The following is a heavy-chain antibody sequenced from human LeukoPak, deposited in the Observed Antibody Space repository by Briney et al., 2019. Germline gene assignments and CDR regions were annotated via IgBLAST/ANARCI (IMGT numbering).Heavy chain of an antibody. CDR1: GFTFSSYA. J-gene: IGHJ5*02. CDR3: AKDRGTYSDSSGHDP. D-gene: IGHD3-22*01. Sequence: GGSLRLSCAASGFTFSSYAMSWVRQAPGKGLEWFSAISGSGGSTYYADSVKGRFTISRDNSKNTLYLQMNSLRAEDTAVYYCAKDRGTYSDSSGHDPCGQGTLVTVSS. V-gene: IGHV3-23*01. CDR2: ISGSGGST.